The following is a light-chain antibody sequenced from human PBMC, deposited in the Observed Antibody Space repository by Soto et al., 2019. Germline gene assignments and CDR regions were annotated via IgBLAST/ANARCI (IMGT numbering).Light chain of an antibody. CDR1: QSVSTT. J-gene: IGKJ1*01. V-gene: IGKV3-15*01. CDR2: GAS. CDR3: QQYKDWPST. Sequence: VSPGQRTSNSCRASQSVSTTVAWYHQKPGQAPRLLVYGASTRATGIPARFSGSGAGTDFTLTITSLQSEDFGVYFCQQYKDWPSTFGQGTKVDIK.